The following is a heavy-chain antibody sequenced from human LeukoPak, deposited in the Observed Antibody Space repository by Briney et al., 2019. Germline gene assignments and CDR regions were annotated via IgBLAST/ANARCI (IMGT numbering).Heavy chain of an antibody. Sequence: ASVKVSCKASGYNFIGYYMHWVRQAPGQGLEWMGLINPKSGYTVYAQKFQGRVTMTRDTSITTVYMELTSLTSDDTAVYYCARGYGGTSNFDYWGQGTLVTVSS. CDR2: INPKSGYT. V-gene: IGHV1-2*02. CDR3: ARGYGGTSNFDY. J-gene: IGHJ4*02. CDR1: GYNFIGYY. D-gene: IGHD1-26*01.